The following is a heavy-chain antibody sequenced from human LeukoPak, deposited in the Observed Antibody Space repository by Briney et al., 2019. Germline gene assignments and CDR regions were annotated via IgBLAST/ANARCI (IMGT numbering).Heavy chain of an antibody. D-gene: IGHD5-18*01. CDR1: GFTFSSYG. CDR2: IWYDGSNK. V-gene: IGHV3-33*01. J-gene: IGHJ4*02. Sequence: GGSLRLSCAASGFTFSSYGMHWVRQAPGKGLEWVAVIWYDGSNKYYADSVKGRFTISRDNSKNTLYPQMNSLRAEDTAVYYCARGGGDTAMGEYYFDYWGQGTLVTVSS. CDR3: ARGGGDTAMGEYYFDY.